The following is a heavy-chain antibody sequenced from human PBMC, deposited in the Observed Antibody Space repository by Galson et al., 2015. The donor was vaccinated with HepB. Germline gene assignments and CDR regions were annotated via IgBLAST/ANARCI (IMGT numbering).Heavy chain of an antibody. D-gene: IGHD1-26*01. V-gene: IGHV1-58*02. CDR2: IVVGSGNT. Sequence: SVKVSCKASGFTFTSSAMQWVRQARGQRLEWIGWIVVGSGNTNYAQKFQERVTITRDMSTSTAYMELSSLRSEDTAVYYCAAGEKGGATHSDFDYWGQGTLVTVSS. J-gene: IGHJ4*02. CDR1: GFTFTSSA. CDR3: AAGEKGGATHSDFDY.